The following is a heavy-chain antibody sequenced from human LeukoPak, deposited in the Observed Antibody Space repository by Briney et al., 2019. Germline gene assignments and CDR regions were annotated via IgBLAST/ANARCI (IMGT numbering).Heavy chain of an antibody. D-gene: IGHD6-13*01. CDR1: GASISSNW. J-gene: IGHJ4*02. CDR2: IFYNRNT. V-gene: IGHV4-4*02. Sequence: SETLSLTCAVSGASISSNWWNWVRQPPGKGLEWIGSIFYNRNTYYTPSLKSRVTISVDTSKNQFSLKLSSVTAADTAVYYCARVSASSWYPYYFDYWGQGTLVTVSS. CDR3: ARVSASSWYPYYFDY.